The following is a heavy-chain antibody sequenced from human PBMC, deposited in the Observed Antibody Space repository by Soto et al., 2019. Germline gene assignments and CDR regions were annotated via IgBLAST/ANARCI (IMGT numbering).Heavy chain of an antibody. J-gene: IGHJ5*02. Sequence: SVKVSCKASGGTFSSYAISWVRQAPGQGLEWMGGIIPIFGTANYAQKFQGRVTITADKSTSTAYMELSSLRSEDTAVYYCARDPGIVGATIGWFDPWGQGXLVTVYS. CDR1: GGTFSSYA. CDR2: IIPIFGTA. CDR3: ARDPGIVGATIGWFDP. V-gene: IGHV1-69*06. D-gene: IGHD1-26*01.